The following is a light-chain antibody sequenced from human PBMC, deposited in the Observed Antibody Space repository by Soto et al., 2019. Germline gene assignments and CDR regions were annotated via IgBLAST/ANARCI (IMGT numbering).Light chain of an antibody. Sequence: DIPLTQSPSTLSASVGDRVTITCRTSQSVNKWLAWFQQKPGKVPKLLIFDASTLQTGVPDRFGGSRSGTEFTLTINSLEPEDFAVYYCQQRNVWPPITFGQGTRLEIK. CDR1: QSVNKW. CDR3: QQRNVWPPIT. CDR2: DAS. V-gene: IGKV1-5*01. J-gene: IGKJ5*01.